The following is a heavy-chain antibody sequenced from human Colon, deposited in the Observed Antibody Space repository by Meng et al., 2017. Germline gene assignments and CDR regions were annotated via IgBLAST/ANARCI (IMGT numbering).Heavy chain of an antibody. CDR2: IYYTGST. CDR3: AKYDRPPYCFEY. CDR1: GGSISGNY. D-gene: IGHD2-15*01. Sequence: QVQLQESGPGLVKPSATLSLTCTVSGGSISGNYWSWIRQSPGRGLEWIAYIYYTGSTNYNPSFKSRATISVDTSKNQFSLNLASVTAADTAVYYCAKYDRPPYCFEYWGQGTLVTVAS. J-gene: IGHJ4*02. V-gene: IGHV4-59*01.